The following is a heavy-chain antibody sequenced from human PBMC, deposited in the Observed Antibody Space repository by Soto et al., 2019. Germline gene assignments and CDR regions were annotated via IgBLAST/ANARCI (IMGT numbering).Heavy chain of an antibody. Sequence: GGSLRLSFAVSGFTFSDAWMTWVRQAPGKGLEWVGRIKSKADGETTDYAAAVKGRFTISRDHSENTLYLQMGSLKTEDTAVYFCTTVRTAMIVAVFYHWGQGTPVTVSS. D-gene: IGHD3-22*01. J-gene: IGHJ4*02. CDR1: GFTFSDAW. V-gene: IGHV3-15*01. CDR3: TTVRTAMIVAVFYH. CDR2: IKSKADGETT.